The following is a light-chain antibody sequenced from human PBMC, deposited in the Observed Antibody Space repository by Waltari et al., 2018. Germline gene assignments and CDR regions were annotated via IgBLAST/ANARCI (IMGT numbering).Light chain of an antibody. CDR1: QSISRT. J-gene: IGKJ1*01. CDR3: QHYLRLPVT. CDR2: AAS. Sequence: EIVLTQSPGTLSLSPGERATLSCRARQSISRTLVWYQKKPGQAPRLLIYAASTRATGIPDRFSGSGSGTDFSLTISRLEPEDFAVYYCQHYLRLPVTFGQGTKVEIK. V-gene: IGKV3-20*01.